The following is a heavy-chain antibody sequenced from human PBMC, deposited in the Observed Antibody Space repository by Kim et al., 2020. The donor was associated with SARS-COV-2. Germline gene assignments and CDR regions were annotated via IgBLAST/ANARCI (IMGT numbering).Heavy chain of an antibody. Sequence: VEGRFPISRKHSKNKLYLQMNNLRAEDTAVYYCAKERRKYCSGGSCHLEYWGQGTLVTVSS. V-gene: IGHV3-33*06. CDR3: AKERRKYCSGGSCHLEY. J-gene: IGHJ4*02. D-gene: IGHD2-15*01.